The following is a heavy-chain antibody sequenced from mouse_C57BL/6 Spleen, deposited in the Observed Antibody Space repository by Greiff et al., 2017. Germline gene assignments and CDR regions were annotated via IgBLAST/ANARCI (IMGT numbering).Heavy chain of an antibody. CDR3: TGGGVLEAMDY. CDR1: GFTFSNYW. V-gene: IGHV6-3*01. J-gene: IGHJ4*01. D-gene: IGHD1-1*01. CDR2: IRLKSDNYAT. Sequence: EVQLVESGGGLVQPGGSMKLSCVASGFTFSNYWMNWVRQSPEKGLEWVAQIRLKSDNYATHYAESVKGRFTISRDDSKSSVYLQMNNLRAEDTGIYYCTGGGVLEAMDYWGQGTSVTVSS.